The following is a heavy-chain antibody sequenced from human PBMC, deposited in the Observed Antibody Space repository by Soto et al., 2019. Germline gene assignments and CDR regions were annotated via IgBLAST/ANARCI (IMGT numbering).Heavy chain of an antibody. CDR3: ASGSAPDVDY. V-gene: IGHV1-69*02. D-gene: IGHD3-10*01. Sequence: QVPLVQSGAEVKKPGSSVKVSCTASGGTFSKYSISWIRQAPGQGLEWMGRIIPYLSVTNYAQKFNCRVTITADKSTGTAYMELNNLRSEDTAVDFGASGSAPDVDYGGQGTLITVSS. J-gene: IGHJ4*02. CDR2: IIPYLSVT. CDR1: GGTFSKYS.